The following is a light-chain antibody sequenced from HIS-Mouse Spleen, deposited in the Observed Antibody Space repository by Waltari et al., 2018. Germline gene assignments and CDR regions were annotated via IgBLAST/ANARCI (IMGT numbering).Light chain of an antibody. Sequence: QSALTQPASVSGSPGQSITISCTGTSSDVGGYNYVSWYQQHPGKAPKLMIYEVSNRPSWVSNRFSGSKAGNPASLTISGLQAEDEADYYCSSYTSSSTLVFGGGTKLTVL. V-gene: IGLV2-14*01. CDR1: SSDVGGYNY. CDR2: EVS. J-gene: IGLJ2*01. CDR3: SSYTSSSTLV.